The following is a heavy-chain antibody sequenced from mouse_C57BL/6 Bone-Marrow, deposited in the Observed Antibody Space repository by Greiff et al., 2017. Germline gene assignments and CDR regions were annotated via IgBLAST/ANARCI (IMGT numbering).Heavy chain of an antibody. CDR2: IRNKANNHAT. D-gene: IGHD2-4*01. V-gene: IGHV6-6*01. CDR1: GFTFSDAW. J-gene: IGHJ2*01. Sequence: EVKLQESGGGLVQPGGSMKLSCAASGFTFSDAWMDWVRQSPEKGLEWVAEIRNKANNHATYYAESVKGRFTISGDDSKSSVYLQMNSLRAEDTGIYYCTRPDYDLYYFDYWGQGTTLTVSS. CDR3: TRPDYDLYYFDY.